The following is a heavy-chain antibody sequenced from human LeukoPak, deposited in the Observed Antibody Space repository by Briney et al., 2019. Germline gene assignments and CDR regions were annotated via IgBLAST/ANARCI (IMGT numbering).Heavy chain of an antibody. Sequence: GGSLRLSCAASGFTFSSYWMHWVRQAPGKGLVWVSRINTDGSSISYADSVKGRFTISRDNAKNTLYLQMNSLRAEDTAVYYCARDIVEVPAAPDYSNYGVDAFDIWGQGTMVTVSS. D-gene: IGHD2-2*01. J-gene: IGHJ3*02. CDR1: GFTFSSYW. CDR3: ARDIVEVPAAPDYSNYGVDAFDI. V-gene: IGHV3-74*01. CDR2: INTDGSSI.